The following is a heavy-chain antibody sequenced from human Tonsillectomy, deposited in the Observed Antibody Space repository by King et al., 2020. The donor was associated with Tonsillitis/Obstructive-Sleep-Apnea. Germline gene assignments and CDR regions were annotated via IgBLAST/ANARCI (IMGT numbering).Heavy chain of an antibody. D-gene: IGHD2-2*03. J-gene: IGHJ3*02. V-gene: IGHV4-59*01. CDR1: GGSISGDS. CDR2: ISYDGHT. CDR3: ASDPHGSPRNTFDI. Sequence: QLQESGPGLVKPSETLSLTCTVSGGSISGDSWSWIRQPPGKGLDGIGFISYDGHTNYNPSLESRVTISVGPSKNQFSLKMNSMTAADTAVYYCASDPHGSPRNTFDIWGLGTMVTVSS.